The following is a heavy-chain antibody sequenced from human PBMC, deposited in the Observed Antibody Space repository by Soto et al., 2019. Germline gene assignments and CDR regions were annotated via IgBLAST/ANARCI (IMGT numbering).Heavy chain of an antibody. J-gene: IGHJ4*02. V-gene: IGHV3-66*01. CDR2: IYSGGST. Sequence: PGGSLRLSCAASGFTVSSNYMSWVRQAPGKGLEWVSVIYSGGSTYYADSVKGRFTISRDNSKNTLYLQMNSLRAEDTAVYYCARSYYYDSSGGFDYWGQGTLVTVSS. CDR1: GFTVSSNY. CDR3: ARSYYYDSSGGFDY. D-gene: IGHD3-22*01.